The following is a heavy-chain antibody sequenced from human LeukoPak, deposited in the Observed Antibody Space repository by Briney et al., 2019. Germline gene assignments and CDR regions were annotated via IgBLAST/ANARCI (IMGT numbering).Heavy chain of an antibody. V-gene: IGHV3-30*04. Sequence: GGSLRLSCAASGFTFSSYAMHWVRQAPGKGLEWVAVISYDGRNKYYADSVKGRFTISRDNSKTTLYLKMNSLRAEDTAVYYCARDWVDIVVVVAAGNDAFDIWGQGTMVTVSS. CDR2: ISYDGRNK. J-gene: IGHJ3*02. D-gene: IGHD2-15*01. CDR1: GFTFSSYA. CDR3: ARDWVDIVVVVAAGNDAFDI.